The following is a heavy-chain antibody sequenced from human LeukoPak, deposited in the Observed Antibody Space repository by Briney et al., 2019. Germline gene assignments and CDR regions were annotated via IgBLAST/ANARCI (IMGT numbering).Heavy chain of an antibody. V-gene: IGHV3-23*01. J-gene: IGHJ4*02. CDR2: ISVGGGDT. Sequence: GGSLRLSCAASGFIFSSYVMGWVRQAPGKGLEWVSSISVGGGDTFASDSVKGRFTITRENSKNTLYLQMTGLRVEDTAVNYCAKDPGTYGDYVDYWGQGTLVTVSS. CDR3: AKDPGTYGDYVDY. CDR1: GFIFSSYV. D-gene: IGHD4-17*01.